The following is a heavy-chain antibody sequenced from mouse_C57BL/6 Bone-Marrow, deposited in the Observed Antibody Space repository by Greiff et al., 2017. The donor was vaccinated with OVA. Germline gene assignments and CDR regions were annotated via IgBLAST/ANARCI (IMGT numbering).Heavy chain of an antibody. Sequence: EVQRVESGPELVKPGDSVKISCKASGYSFTGYFMNWVMQSHGKSLEWIGRINPYNGDTFYNQKFKGKATLTVDKSSSTAHMELRSLTSEDSAVYYCAGSSWYFDVWGTGTTVTVSS. D-gene: IGHD1-1*01. CDR2: INPYNGDT. CDR1: GYSFTGYF. J-gene: IGHJ1*03. CDR3: AGSSWYFDV. V-gene: IGHV1-20*01.